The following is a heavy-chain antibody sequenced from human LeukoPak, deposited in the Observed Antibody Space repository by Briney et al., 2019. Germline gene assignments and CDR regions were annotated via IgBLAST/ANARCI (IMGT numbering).Heavy chain of an antibody. J-gene: IGHJ4*02. V-gene: IGHV3-23*01. Sequence: GGSQRLSCAASGFTVSSNYMSWVRQAPGKGLEWVSAMSSSDDGRYYAASVRGRFTISRDTSRSTLYLQMNSLRAEDAAVYYCAKAPVTSCRGAFCYPFDYWGQGTLVTVSS. CDR2: MSSSDDGR. D-gene: IGHD2-15*01. CDR1: GFTVSSNY. CDR3: AKAPVTSCRGAFCYPFDY.